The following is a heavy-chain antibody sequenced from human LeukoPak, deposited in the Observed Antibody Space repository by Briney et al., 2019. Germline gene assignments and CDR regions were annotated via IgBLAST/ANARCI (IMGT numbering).Heavy chain of an antibody. Sequence: SETLSLTCTVSGGSISTSSYHWGGIRQPPGKGLEWIGNIYYSGSTHYNLSLKSRVTTSIDTSKNQFSLEVSSVTAADTAVYFCARRGGTAAGNYFDYWGQGILVTVSS. V-gene: IGHV4-39*01. J-gene: IGHJ4*02. CDR1: GGSISTSSYH. CDR3: ARRGGTAAGNYFDY. CDR2: IYYSGST. D-gene: IGHD6-13*01.